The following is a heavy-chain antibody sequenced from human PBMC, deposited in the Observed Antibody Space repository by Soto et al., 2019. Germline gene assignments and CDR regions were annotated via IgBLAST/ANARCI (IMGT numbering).Heavy chain of an antibody. CDR1: GGTFSTYS. CDR2: IIPIFGTA. Sequence: QVQLVQSGPEVKKPGSSVKVSCKASGGTFSTYSISWVRQAPGQGLEWMGGIIPIFGTANYAQKFQGRVTISAYKSTGTGYLALRSLRSEDTAVYYCARGGEGLRYGTPPDPWGHGTLVTVSS. D-gene: IGHD5-18*01. J-gene: IGHJ5*02. V-gene: IGHV1-69*06. CDR3: ARGGEGLRYGTPPDP.